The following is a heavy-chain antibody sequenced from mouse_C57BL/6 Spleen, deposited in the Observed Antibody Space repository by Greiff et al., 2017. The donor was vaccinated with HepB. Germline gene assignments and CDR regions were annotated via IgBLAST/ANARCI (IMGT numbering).Heavy chain of an antibody. CDR1: GYTFTSYD. CDR2: IYPRDGST. Sequence: QVQLQQSGPELEKPGASVKLSCKASGYTFTSYDINWVKQRPGQGLEWIGWIYPRDGSTKYNEKFKGKATLTVDTSSSTAYMELHSLTSEDSAVYFCARSFYDYDETCFAYWGQGTLVTVSA. J-gene: IGHJ3*01. V-gene: IGHV1-85*01. CDR3: ARSFYDYDETCFAY. D-gene: IGHD2-4*01.